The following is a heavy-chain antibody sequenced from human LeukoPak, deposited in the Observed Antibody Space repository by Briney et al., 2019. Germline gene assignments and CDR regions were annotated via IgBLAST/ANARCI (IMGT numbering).Heavy chain of an antibody. J-gene: IGHJ4*02. CDR2: ISAYNGNT. CDR1: GYTFTSYG. Sequence: AASVKVSCKASGYTFTSYGISWVRQAPGQGLEWMGWISAYNGNTNYAQKLQGRVTMTTDTSTSTAYMELRSLRSDDTAVYYCARVRLGYDILTGYYNQGVFDYWGQGTLVTVSS. CDR3: ARVRLGYDILTGYYNQGVFDY. D-gene: IGHD3-9*01. V-gene: IGHV1-18*01.